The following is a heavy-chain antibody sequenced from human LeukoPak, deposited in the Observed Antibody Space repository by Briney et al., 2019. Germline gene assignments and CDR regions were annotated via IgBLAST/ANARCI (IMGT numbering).Heavy chain of an antibody. CDR3: GRSEQIVGIDY. CDR1: GASISSGGFY. V-gene: IGHV4-31*03. Sequence: SQTLSLTCTVSGASISSGGFYWSWLRQHPGKGLEWIGYIFYGGNSYNNPSLNSRVTMSVDTSKNQFSLKLSSVTAADTAVYYCGRSEQIVGIDYWGQGTLVTVSS. J-gene: IGHJ4*02. D-gene: IGHD1-26*01. CDR2: IFYGGNS.